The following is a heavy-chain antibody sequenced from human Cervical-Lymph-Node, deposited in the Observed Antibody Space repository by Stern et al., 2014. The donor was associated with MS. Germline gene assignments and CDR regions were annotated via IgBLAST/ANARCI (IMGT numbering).Heavy chain of an antibody. Sequence: EVQLEESGGGLVKPGGSLRLSCATSGFTFGTHVMNWVRQAPGKGLEWVSSISGSSSFIYYADSVKGRCTISRDNAKNSLYLQMNSLRAEDTAVYYCVREQRHYFDFWGQGALVTVS. J-gene: IGHJ4*02. CDR3: VREQRHYFDF. V-gene: IGHV3-21*06. CDR2: ISGSSSFI. D-gene: IGHD1-1*01. CDR1: GFTFGTHV.